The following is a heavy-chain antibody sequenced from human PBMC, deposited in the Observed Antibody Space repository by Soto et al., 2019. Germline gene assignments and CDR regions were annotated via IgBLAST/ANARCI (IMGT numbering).Heavy chain of an antibody. CDR3: ARRGKDDYYLSVWFDP. CDR1: GGSFSGYY. D-gene: IGHD3-22*01. CDR2: INHSGST. V-gene: IGHV4-34*01. J-gene: IGHJ5*02. Sequence: PSETLSLTCAVYGGSFSGYYWSWIRQPPGKGLEWIGEINHSGSTNYNPSLKSRVTISVDTSKNQFSLKLSSVTAADTAVYYCARRGKDDYYLSVWFDPWGQGTLATV.